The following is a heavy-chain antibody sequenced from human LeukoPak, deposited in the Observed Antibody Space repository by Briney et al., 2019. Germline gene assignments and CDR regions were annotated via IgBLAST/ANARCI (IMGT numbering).Heavy chain of an antibody. CDR3: ARVGYYDTHYGMDV. V-gene: IGHV3-7*01. D-gene: IGHD3-22*01. CDR1: GFTFSSYW. Sequence: HPGGSLRLSCAASGFTFSSYWMSWVRQALGKGLEWVANIKQDGSEKYYVDSVKGRFTISRDNAKNSLYLQMNSLRAEDTAVYYCARVGYYDTHYGMDVWGQGTTVTVSS. CDR2: IKQDGSEK. J-gene: IGHJ6*02.